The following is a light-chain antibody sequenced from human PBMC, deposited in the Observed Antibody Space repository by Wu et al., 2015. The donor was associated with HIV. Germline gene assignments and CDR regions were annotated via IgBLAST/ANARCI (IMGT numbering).Light chain of an antibody. Sequence: EIVLTQSPDTLSLSPGDRATLSCTTSQSISTAYVAWYQQKPGQAPRLLIYGASNRATGIPGRFSGSGSGTDFTLTIAGLEPEDFAVYYCQQRSNWPLTFGGGTKGGDQT. CDR2: GAS. J-gene: IGKJ4*01. CDR3: QQRSNWPLT. CDR1: QSISTAY. V-gene: IGKV3D-20*02.